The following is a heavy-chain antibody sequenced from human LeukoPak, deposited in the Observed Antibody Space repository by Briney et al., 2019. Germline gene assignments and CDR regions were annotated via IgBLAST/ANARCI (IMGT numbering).Heavy chain of an antibody. CDR1: GFTFSSYS. CDR3: ARAMNTIFGVVNFSFDY. D-gene: IGHD3-3*01. CDR2: ISSSSSYI. V-gene: IGHV3-21*01. J-gene: IGHJ4*02. Sequence: GSLRLSCAASGFTFSSYSMNWVRQAPGKGLEWVSSISSSSSYIYYADSVKGRFTISRDNAKNSLYLQMNSLRAEDTAVYYCARAMNTIFGVVNFSFDYWGQGTLVTVSS.